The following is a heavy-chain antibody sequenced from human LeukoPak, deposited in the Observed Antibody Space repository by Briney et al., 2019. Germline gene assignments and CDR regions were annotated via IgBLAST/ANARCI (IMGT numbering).Heavy chain of an antibody. Sequence: ASVKVSCKASGYTFTSYGISWVRQAPGQGLEWMGWISAYNGNTNYAQELQGRVTMTTDTSTSTAYMELRSLRSDDTAVYYCARKGSITIFGVVTPANWFDPWGQGTLVTVSA. CDR3: ARKGSITIFGVVTPANWFDP. CDR1: GYTFTSYG. CDR2: ISAYNGNT. V-gene: IGHV1-18*01. D-gene: IGHD3-3*01. J-gene: IGHJ5*02.